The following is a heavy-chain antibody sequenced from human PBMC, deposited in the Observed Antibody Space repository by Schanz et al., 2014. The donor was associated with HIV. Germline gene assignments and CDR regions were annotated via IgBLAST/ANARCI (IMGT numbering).Heavy chain of an antibody. CDR2: INPNSGGS. CDR1: GGTFNNYA. D-gene: IGHD2-2*01. J-gene: IGHJ2*01. Sequence: QEQLVQSGAAVRKPGSSVTVSCKTSGGTFNNYALNWVRQAPGQGPEWMGWINPNSGGSKFAQKFQGRVPLTTDTSINTAYMEMTRLTSHDTAVYYCARLGPIVVVPGPLAWYFDLWGRGTLVTVSS. CDR3: ARLGPIVVVPGPLAWYFDL. V-gene: IGHV1-2*02.